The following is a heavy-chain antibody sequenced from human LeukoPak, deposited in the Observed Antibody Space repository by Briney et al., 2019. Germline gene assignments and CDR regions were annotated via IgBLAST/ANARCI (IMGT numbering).Heavy chain of an antibody. V-gene: IGHV3-23*01. CDR3: ARGSSSLCYYMDV. CDR2: ISSSGGST. Sequence: GGSLRLSCAASGFTFSNYVMSWVRQAPGKGLEWVSGISSSGGSTYYAESVKGRFTISRDDSKNTLYLQMNSLRAEDTAVFYCARGSSSLCYYMDVWGKGTTVPVSS. D-gene: IGHD2-2*01. CDR1: GFTFSNYV. J-gene: IGHJ6*03.